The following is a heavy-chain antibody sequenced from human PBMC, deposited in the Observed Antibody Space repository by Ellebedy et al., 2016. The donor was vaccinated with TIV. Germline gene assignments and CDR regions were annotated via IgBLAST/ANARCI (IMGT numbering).Heavy chain of an antibody. Sequence: GGSLRLSXAASGFIFSSYAMHWVRQAPGKGLEWVALISYDGSNNYVADSVKGRFTISRDNSNNTLYLQMNSLRVEDTAVYYCSKANTSPDFGMDVWGHGTTITVSS. CDR3: SKANTSPDFGMDV. D-gene: IGHD3-3*01. V-gene: IGHV3-30*18. CDR1: GFIFSSYA. CDR2: ISYDGSNN. J-gene: IGHJ6*02.